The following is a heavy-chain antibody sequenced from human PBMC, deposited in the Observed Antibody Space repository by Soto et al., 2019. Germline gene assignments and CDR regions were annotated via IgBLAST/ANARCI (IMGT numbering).Heavy chain of an antibody. CDR3: AAGLLWFGELLFRAPNDAFDI. Sequence: ASVKVSCKASGFTFTSSAVQWVRQARGQRLEWIGWIVVGSGNTNYAQKFQERVTIXXXXSTSTAYMELSSLRSEDTAVYYCAAGLLWFGELLFRAPNDAFDIWGQGTMVTVSS. D-gene: IGHD3-10*01. CDR2: IVVGSGNT. J-gene: IGHJ3*02. V-gene: IGHV1-58*01. CDR1: GFTFTSSA.